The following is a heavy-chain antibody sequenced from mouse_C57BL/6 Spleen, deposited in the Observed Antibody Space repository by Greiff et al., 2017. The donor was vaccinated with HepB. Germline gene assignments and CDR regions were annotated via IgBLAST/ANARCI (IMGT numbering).Heavy chain of an antibody. CDR3: ARSDYGSSYRYFDV. CDR1: GYTFTSYW. Sequence: VQLQQPGAELVKPGASVKLSCKASGYTFTSYWMHWVKQRPGQGLEWIGMIHPTSGSTNYNAKFKSKATLTVDKSSSTAYMQLSSLTSEDSAVYYCARSDYGSSYRYFDVWGTGTTVTVSS. D-gene: IGHD1-1*01. V-gene: IGHV1-64*01. CDR2: IHPTSGST. J-gene: IGHJ1*03.